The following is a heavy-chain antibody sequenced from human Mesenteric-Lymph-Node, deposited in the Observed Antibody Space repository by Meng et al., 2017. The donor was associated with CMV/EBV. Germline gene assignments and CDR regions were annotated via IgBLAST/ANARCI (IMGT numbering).Heavy chain of an antibody. J-gene: IGHJ4*02. CDR1: GGTFSSYT. D-gene: IGHD7-27*01. V-gene: IGHV1-69*05. CDR2: ITPYFGTA. CDR3: ARIGGVTNWGFVY. Sequence: RASGGTFSSYTVNWGRQDPGEGLEWIGDITPYFGTANYAQNLQSRVTFTTDESTTTADMELSSLRSEDTAVYYCARIGGVTNWGFVYWGQGTLVTVSS.